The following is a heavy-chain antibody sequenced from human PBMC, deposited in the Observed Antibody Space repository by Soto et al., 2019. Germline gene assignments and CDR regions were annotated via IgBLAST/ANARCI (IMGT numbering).Heavy chain of an antibody. CDR1: GFTFSSYA. CDR3: AKDLGSSYGYPVEY. D-gene: IGHD5-18*01. J-gene: IGHJ4*01. Sequence: EVQLLESGGGLVQPGGSLRLSCAASGFTFSSYAMSWVRQAPGKGLEWVSAISGSGGSTYYADSVKGRFTISRDNSKNKLYLQMNSLRADDTAVYYCAKDLGSSYGYPVEYWGHGTLVTVSS. CDR2: ISGSGGST. V-gene: IGHV3-23*01.